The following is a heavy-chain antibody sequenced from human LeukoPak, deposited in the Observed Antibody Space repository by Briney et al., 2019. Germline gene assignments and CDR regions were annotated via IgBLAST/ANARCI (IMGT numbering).Heavy chain of an antibody. D-gene: IGHD5/OR15-5a*01. Sequence: TGRSPRLSCVASGFTVSSNYTSWVRQAPGKGLEWVSLIYSDGTTNYADSVKGRFTISRDNSKNTLFLQMNSLRAEDTAVYYCARDVYYFDYWGQGTLVTVSS. CDR3: ARDVYYFDY. CDR2: IYSDGTT. J-gene: IGHJ4*02. V-gene: IGHV3-53*01. CDR1: GFTVSSNY.